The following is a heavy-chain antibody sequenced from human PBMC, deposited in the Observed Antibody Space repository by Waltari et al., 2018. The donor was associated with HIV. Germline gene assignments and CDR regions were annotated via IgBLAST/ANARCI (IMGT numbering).Heavy chain of an antibody. CDR3: TTAYYYDSSGLGY. Sequence: EVQLVESGGGLVKPGGSLRLSCAASGFTFSNAWMSWVRQAPGKGLEWVGRIKSKTDGGTTDYAAPVKGRFTISRDDSKNTLYLQMNSLKTEDTAVYYCTTAYYYDSSGLGYWGQGTLVTVSS. D-gene: IGHD3-22*01. CDR2: IKSKTDGGTT. J-gene: IGHJ4*02. CDR1: GFTFSNAW. V-gene: IGHV3-15*01.